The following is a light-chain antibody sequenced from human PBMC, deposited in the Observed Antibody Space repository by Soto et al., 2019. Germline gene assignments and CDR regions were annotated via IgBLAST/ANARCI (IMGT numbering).Light chain of an antibody. CDR2: GAS. CDR3: QQYGSSGT. CDR1: QSVSNNY. Sequence: EICLPHPPVTLSLSPWEMATLACRASQSVSNNYLAWYQQKPGQAPRLLIYGASNRATGIPDRFSGSGSGTDFTLTISRLEPEDFAVYYCQQYGSSGTFGQGTKVDI. J-gene: IGKJ1*01. V-gene: IGKV3-20*01.